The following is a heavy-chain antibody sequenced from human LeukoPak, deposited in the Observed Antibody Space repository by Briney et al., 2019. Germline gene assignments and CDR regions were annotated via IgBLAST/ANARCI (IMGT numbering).Heavy chain of an antibody. CDR2: IYYSGNT. Sequence: SETLSLTCTVSGGSISSHYWSWIRQPPGKGLEWIGYIYYSGNTNYNPSLKSRVTISVDTSKNQFSLRLSSVTAADTAVYYCARLTHIGWYFDLWGRGTLVTVSS. D-gene: IGHD3-16*01. CDR1: GGSISSHY. J-gene: IGHJ2*01. CDR3: ARLTHIGWYFDL. V-gene: IGHV4-59*08.